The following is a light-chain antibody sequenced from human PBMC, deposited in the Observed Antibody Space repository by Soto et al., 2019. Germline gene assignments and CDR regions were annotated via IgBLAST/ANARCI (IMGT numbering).Light chain of an antibody. J-gene: IGKJ1*01. CDR2: GVS. CDR1: QSVSSTY. V-gene: IGKV3-20*01. Sequence: EIVLTQSPGTLSLSPGERATLSCRASQSVSSTYLAWYQQKPGQAPRLLIYGVSSRATGIPDRFSASGSGADFTLTIRRLEPEDFAVYYCKQYGRSPWTFGQGTKVDI. CDR3: KQYGRSPWT.